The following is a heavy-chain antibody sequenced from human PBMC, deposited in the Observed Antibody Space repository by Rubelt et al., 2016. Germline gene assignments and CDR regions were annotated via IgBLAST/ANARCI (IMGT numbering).Heavy chain of an antibody. D-gene: IGHD6-13*01. CDR2: IRASHGNT. J-gene: IGHJ5*02. CDR3: ASMYSSSWYRGWFDP. CDR1: GYTFTSYG. Sequence: QVQLVQSGAEVKKPGASVKVSCKASGYTFTSYGISWVRQAPGQGLEWMGWIRASHGNTNYAQKIQGAVTMTTDTSTSTAYMELWNLRSDYWAVYYCASMYSSSWYRGWFDPWGQGTLVTVSS. V-gene: IGHV1-18*01.